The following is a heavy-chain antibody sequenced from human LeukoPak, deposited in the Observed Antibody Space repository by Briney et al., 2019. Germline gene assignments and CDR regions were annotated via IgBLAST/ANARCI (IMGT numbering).Heavy chain of an antibody. CDR1: GYSFTSYW. J-gene: IGHJ4*02. CDR2: IYPGDSDT. Sequence: PGESLKISCKGSGYSFTSYWIGWVRQMPGKGLEWMGIIYPGDSDTRYSPSFQGQVTISADKSISTAYLQWNSLKASDTAMYYCAMIMNYDSSGYYSLRFYFDYWGQGSLVTVSS. V-gene: IGHV5-51*01. CDR3: AMIMNYDSSGYYSLRFYFDY. D-gene: IGHD3-22*01.